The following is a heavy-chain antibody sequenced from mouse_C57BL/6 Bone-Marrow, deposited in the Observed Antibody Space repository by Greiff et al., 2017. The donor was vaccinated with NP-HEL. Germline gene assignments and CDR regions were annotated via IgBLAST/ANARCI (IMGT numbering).Heavy chain of an antibody. J-gene: IGHJ3*01. D-gene: IGHD2-4*01. CDR2: IDPANGNT. CDR1: GFNIKNTY. CDR3: ARGVYDYDAWFAY. Sequence: VQLKESVAELVRPGASVKLSCTASGFNIKNTYMHWVKQRPEQGLEWIGRIDPANGNTKYVPKFQGKATITADTSSNTAYLQLSSLTSEDTAIYYCARGVYDYDAWFAYWGQGTLVTVSA. V-gene: IGHV14-3*01.